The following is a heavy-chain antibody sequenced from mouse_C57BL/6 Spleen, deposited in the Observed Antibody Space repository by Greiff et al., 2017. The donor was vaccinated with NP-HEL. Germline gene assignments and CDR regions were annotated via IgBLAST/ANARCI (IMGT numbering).Heavy chain of an antibody. D-gene: IGHD2-4*01. CDR1: GFTFSSYA. V-gene: IGHV5-4*03. Sequence: EVKLMESGGGLVKPGESLKLSCAASGFTFSSYAMSWVRQTPEKRLEWVATISDGGSYTYYPDNVKGRFTISRDNAKNNLYLQMSHLKSEDTAMYYCARGDDYDSCDYWGQGTTLTVSS. CDR3: ARGDDYDSCDY. J-gene: IGHJ2*01. CDR2: ISDGGSYT.